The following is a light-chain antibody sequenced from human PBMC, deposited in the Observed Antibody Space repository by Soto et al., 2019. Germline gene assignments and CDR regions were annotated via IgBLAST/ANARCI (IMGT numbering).Light chain of an antibody. Sequence: AIRMTQSPSSLSASTGDRVTITCRASQGISSYLAWYQQKPGKAPKLLIYAASTLQSGVPSRFSGSGSGTDFTLTISSLQPEDVATYYCQKYSSAPRTFGQGTKVDIK. V-gene: IGKV1-8*01. CDR1: QGISSY. CDR2: AAS. CDR3: QKYSSAPRT. J-gene: IGKJ1*01.